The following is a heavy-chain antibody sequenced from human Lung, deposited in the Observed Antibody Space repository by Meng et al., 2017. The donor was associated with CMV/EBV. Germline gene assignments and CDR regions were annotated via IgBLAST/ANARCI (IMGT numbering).Heavy chain of an antibody. Sequence: LSCAASGFTFSEFHLTWIRQATGKGLEWVSYISSRGSIRDYAASVKGRFTISWDYAKNSVYLQMNSLRAEDSAIYYCARAYSKTPDYWGRGTLVTVSS. D-gene: IGHD4-11*01. CDR3: ARAYSKTPDY. CDR1: GFTFSEFH. J-gene: IGHJ4*02. CDR2: ISSRGSIR. V-gene: IGHV3-11*01.